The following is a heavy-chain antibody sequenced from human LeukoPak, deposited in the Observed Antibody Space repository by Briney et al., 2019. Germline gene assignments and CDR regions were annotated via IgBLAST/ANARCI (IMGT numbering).Heavy chain of an antibody. CDR2: MNPNSGNT. V-gene: IGHV1-8*01. CDR3: ARRPPRYYSVNWFDP. CDR1: GYTFTSYD. Sequence: ASVKVSCKASGYTFTSYDINWVRHATGQGLELMGWMNPNSGNTGYAQKFQGRVTMTRNTSISTAYMELSSLRSEDTAVYYCARRPPRYYSVNWFDPWGQGTLVTVSS. D-gene: IGHD3-10*01. J-gene: IGHJ5*02.